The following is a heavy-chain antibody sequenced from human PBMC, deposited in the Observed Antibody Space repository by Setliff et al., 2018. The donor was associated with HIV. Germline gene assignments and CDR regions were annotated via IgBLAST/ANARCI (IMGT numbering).Heavy chain of an antibody. J-gene: IGHJ6*02. D-gene: IGHD1-1*01. Sequence: TLSLTCTVSGYSISNDYYWGWIRQPPGKGLEWIASIYHSGNTYYSPSLKSRVTISVDTSKNQFSLRLSSVTAADTAVYYCARDGSRTTGATGYYYGLDVWGQGTTVTVSS. V-gene: IGHV4-38-2*02. CDR1: GYSISNDYY. CDR2: IYHSGNT. CDR3: ARDGSRTTGATGYYYGLDV.